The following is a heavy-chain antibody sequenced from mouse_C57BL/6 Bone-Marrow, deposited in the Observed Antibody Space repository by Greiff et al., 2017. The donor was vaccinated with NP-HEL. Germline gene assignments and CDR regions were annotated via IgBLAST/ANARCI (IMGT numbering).Heavy chain of an antibody. Sequence: VQLQQPGAELVKPGASVKLPYWMQGLEWIGEIDPSDSYTNYNQKFKGTATLTVDTSSSTAYMQLSSLTSEDSAVYYCARRPYYSNYDWYFDVGGTGTTVTVSS. CDR1: W. CDR3: ARRPYYSNYDWYFDV. D-gene: IGHD2-5*01. J-gene: IGHJ1*03. V-gene: IGHV1-50*01. CDR2: IDPSDSYT.